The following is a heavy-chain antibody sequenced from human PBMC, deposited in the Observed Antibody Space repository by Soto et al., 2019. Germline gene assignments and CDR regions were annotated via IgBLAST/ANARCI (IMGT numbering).Heavy chain of an antibody. CDR1: GGTFTNYD. CDR2: IIPLFGSP. J-gene: IGHJ5*02. CDR3: AWTLAFCGGNSYLPNFDP. D-gene: IGHD2-21*01. V-gene: IGHV1-69*01. Sequence: QVQLVQSGTEVQKPGSSVKLSCKTSGGTFTNYDISWVRQAPGQGLEWMGGIIPLFGSPHYSPKFEGRVTITAHEVSTTAHRELSSLRFDDTAVYFCAWTLAFCGGNSYLPNFDPWGQGTLVILSS.